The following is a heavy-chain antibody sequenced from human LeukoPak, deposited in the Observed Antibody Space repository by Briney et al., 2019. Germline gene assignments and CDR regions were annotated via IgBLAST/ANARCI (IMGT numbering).Heavy chain of an antibody. V-gene: IGHV1-18*01. CDR2: ISAYNGNT. Sequence: SVKVSCKASGYTFTSYGISWVRQAPGQGLEWMGWISAYNGNTNNAQKLQGRVTMTTDTSTSTAYMELRSLRSDDTAVYYCARENSPEYSGYGHPYYMDVWGKGTTVTVSS. CDR1: GYTFTSYG. J-gene: IGHJ6*03. CDR3: ARENSPEYSGYGHPYYMDV. D-gene: IGHD5-12*01.